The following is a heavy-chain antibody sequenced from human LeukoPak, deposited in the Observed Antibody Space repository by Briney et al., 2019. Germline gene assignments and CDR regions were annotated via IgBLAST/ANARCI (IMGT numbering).Heavy chain of an antibody. D-gene: IGHD2-15*01. CDR3: ARGSGVTGYYYYYMDV. Sequence: SQTLSLTCTVSGGSISSGDYYWSWIRQPPGKGLEWIGYIYYSGSTYYNPSLKSRVTISVDTSKNQFSLKLSSVTAADTAVYYCARGSGVTGYYYYYMDVWGKGTTVTVPS. CDR2: IYYSGST. J-gene: IGHJ6*03. CDR1: GGSISSGDYY. V-gene: IGHV4-30-4*08.